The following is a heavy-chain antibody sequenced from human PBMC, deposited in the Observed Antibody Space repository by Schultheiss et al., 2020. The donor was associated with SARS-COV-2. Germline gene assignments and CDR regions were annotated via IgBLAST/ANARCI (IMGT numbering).Heavy chain of an antibody. D-gene: IGHD5-18*01. CDR1: GDSITSSY. Sequence: GSLRLSCTVSGDSITSSYWSWIRQPPGKGLEYIGYIYYTGDINYHPSLKSRLTISMDTSKNHFSLKLTSVTAADTAVYYCAKTARVPAYWGQGVLVTVSS. J-gene: IGHJ4*02. V-gene: IGHV4-59*01. CDR3: AKTARVPAY. CDR2: IYYTGDI.